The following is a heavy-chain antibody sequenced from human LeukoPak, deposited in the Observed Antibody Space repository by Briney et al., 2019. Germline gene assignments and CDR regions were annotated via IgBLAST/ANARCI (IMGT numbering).Heavy chain of an antibody. CDR3: ARDRCSCTSFYPYYYVAV. Sequence: SETLSLTCTLSGGSISRFYWSWIRQPAGKGLEWIGRIYTSGSTNYNPSLKSRVTISADTSKNQFYLKLSPVTAADTAVYYCARDRCSCTSFYPYYYVAVWGKGTTVTVSS. CDR1: GGSISRFY. J-gene: IGHJ6*03. V-gene: IGHV4-4*07. D-gene: IGHD2-2*01. CDR2: IYTSGST.